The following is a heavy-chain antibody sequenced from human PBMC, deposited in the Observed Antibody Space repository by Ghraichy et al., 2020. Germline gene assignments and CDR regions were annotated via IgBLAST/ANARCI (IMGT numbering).Heavy chain of an antibody. CDR2: FDAEDGKT. D-gene: IGHD3-10*01. V-gene: IGHV1-24*01. J-gene: IGHJ4*02. CDR3: ATDWDYIREFLYF. CDR1: GYTLTELS. Sequence: ASVKVSCKVSGYTLTELSMHWVRQAPGKGLEWMGGFDAEDGKTIYAQKFQGRVTMTEDTSTDTAYMELSSLRSDDTAVYYCATDWDYIREFLYFSGQGTLVTVSS.